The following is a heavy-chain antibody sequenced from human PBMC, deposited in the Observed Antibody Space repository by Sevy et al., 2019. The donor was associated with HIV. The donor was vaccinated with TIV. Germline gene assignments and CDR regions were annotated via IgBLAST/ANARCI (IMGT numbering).Heavy chain of an antibody. CDR2: ISGSGGST. D-gene: IGHD2-2*01. J-gene: IGHJ4*02. CDR1: GFTFSSYA. CDR3: AKVGVVPSGMMSSFDY. Sequence: GGSLRLSCAASGFTFSSYAMSWVRQAPGKGLEWVSAISGSGGSTYYADSVKGRFTISRDNSKNTLYLQMNSLRAEDTAVYDCAKVGVVPSGMMSSFDYWGQGTLVTVSS. V-gene: IGHV3-23*01.